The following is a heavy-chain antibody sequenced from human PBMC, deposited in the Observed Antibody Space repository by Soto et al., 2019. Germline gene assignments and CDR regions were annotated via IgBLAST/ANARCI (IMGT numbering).Heavy chain of an antibody. V-gene: IGHV4-59*01. CDR1: GGSISSYS. CDR3: ARDYGGNSDY. D-gene: IGHD4-17*01. CDR2: IYYSGST. Sequence: QVQLQESGPGLVKPSETLSLTCTVSGGSISSYSWSWIRQPPGKGLEWIGYIYYSGSTNYNPSLKSRVTISVDTSKNQFSLKLSSVTAADTAVYYCARDYGGNSDYWGQGTLVTVSS. J-gene: IGHJ4*02.